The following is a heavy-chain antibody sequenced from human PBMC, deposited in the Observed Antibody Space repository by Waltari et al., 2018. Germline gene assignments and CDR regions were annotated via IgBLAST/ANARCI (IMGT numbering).Heavy chain of an antibody. CDR3: TRGSGSYYAQYYFDY. D-gene: IGHD1-26*01. V-gene: IGHV3-7*01. CDR1: GFTFSSYW. J-gene: IGHJ4*02. Sequence: EVQLVESGGGLVQPGWSLRLSCAASGFTFSSYWMSWVRQAPGKGLEWVANIKQDGSEKYYVDSVKGRFTISRDNAKNSLYLQMNSLRAEDTAVYYCTRGSGSYYAQYYFDYWGQGTLVTVSS. CDR2: IKQDGSEK.